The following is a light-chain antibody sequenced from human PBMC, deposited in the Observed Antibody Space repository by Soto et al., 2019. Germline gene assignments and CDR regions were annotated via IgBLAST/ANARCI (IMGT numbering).Light chain of an antibody. J-gene: IGLJ2*01. CDR3: SSYTSISTVV. Sequence: QSALTQPASVSGSPGQSITISCTGTSSDVGGYNYVSWYQQHPGKAPKLMIYDVSNRPSGVSNRFSGSKSGNTASLTISGLQAEDEADYYCSSYTSISTVVFGGGTKRTV. CDR1: SSDVGGYNY. V-gene: IGLV2-14*01. CDR2: DVS.